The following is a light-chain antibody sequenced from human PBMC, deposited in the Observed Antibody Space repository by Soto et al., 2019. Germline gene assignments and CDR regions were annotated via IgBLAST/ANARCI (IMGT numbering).Light chain of an antibody. Sequence: EIVLTQSPGTLSLSPGERATLSCRASQSVTSNYLAWYQQKPGQAPRLLIYGGSTRAAGVPDRFSGSGSGTDFTLTITRVEPEDFAVYYCQQYGRYPLMHTFGQGTKLGVK. J-gene: IGKJ2*01. CDR1: QSVTSNY. CDR2: GGS. V-gene: IGKV3-20*01. CDR3: QQYGRYPLMHT.